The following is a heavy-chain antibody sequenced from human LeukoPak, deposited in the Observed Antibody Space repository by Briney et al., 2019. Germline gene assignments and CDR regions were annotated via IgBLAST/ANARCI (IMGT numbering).Heavy chain of an antibody. V-gene: IGHV4-61*01. D-gene: IGHD2-21*02. J-gene: IGHJ3*02. CDR3: ARCARYCGGDCYPDGFDI. CDR2: VYYSGSI. CDR1: GGSVSSNTYY. Sequence: SETLSLTCTVSGGSVSSNTYYWSWIRQPPGKGLEWIGYVYYSGSIGYNPSLKSRVSILVDTSKNQFSLKLSSVTAADTAVYYCARCARYCGGDCYPDGFDIWGQGTMVTVSS.